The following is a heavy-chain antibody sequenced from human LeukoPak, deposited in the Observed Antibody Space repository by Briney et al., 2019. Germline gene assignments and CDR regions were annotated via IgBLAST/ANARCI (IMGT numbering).Heavy chain of an antibody. CDR1: GYTLTELS. V-gene: IGHV1-24*01. J-gene: IGHJ5*02. CDR2: FDPEDGET. Sequence: ASVKVSCKVSGYTLTELSMHWVRQAPGKGLEWMGGFDPEDGETIYAQKFQGRVTMTEDTSTDTAYMELSSLRSEDTAVYYCARDGSVAARGSYNWFDPWGQGTLVTVSS. D-gene: IGHD6-6*01. CDR3: ARDGSVAARGSYNWFDP.